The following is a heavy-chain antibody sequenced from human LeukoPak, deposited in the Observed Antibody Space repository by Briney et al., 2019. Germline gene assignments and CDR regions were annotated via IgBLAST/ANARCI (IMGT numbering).Heavy chain of an antibody. CDR1: GGSISSSNW. D-gene: IGHD6-19*01. CDR2: IYHSGST. CDR3: ARFYSTGWYLGY. Sequence: SGTLSLTCAVSGGSISSSNWWSWVRQPPGKGLEWIGEIYHSGSTNYNPSLKSRVTISVGKSKNQFSLELSSVTAADTAVYYCARFYSTGWYLGYWGQGTLVIVSS. J-gene: IGHJ4*02. V-gene: IGHV4-4*02.